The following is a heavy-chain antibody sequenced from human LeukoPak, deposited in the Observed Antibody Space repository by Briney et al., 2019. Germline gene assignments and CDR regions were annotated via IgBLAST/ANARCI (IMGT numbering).Heavy chain of an antibody. CDR1: GFTLSSLG. CDR3: ARPLAVGGYWYFDH. J-gene: IGHJ2*01. CDR2: IKIDGSDK. D-gene: IGHD6-19*01. Sequence: GGSLRLSCTAPGFTLSSLGVSWVRQAPGRGPEWVANIKIDGSDKYYLESVKGRFTISRDNAKNALYLQMNSLRAEDTALYYCARPLAVGGYWYFDHWGRGTLVTVSS. V-gene: IGHV3-7*01.